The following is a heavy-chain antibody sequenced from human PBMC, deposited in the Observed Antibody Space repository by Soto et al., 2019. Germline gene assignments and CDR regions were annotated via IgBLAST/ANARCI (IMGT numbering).Heavy chain of an antibody. CDR2: IIPIFGTA. D-gene: IGHD6-13*01. CDR1: GGTFSSYA. J-gene: IGHJ4*02. CDR3: ARGRSSSWYETSLDY. V-gene: IGHV1-69*13. Sequence: GASVKVSCKASGGTFSSYAISWVRQAPGQGLEWMGGIIPIFGTANYAQKFQGRVTITADESTSTAYMELSSLRSEDTAVYYCARGRSSSWYETSLDYWGQGTLVTVSS.